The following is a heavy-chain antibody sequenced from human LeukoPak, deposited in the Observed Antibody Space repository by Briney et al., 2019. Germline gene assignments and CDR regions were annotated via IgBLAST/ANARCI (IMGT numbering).Heavy chain of an antibody. CDR3: ARRTNISLYAVDP. V-gene: IGHV5-51*01. Sequence: GEPRKSSCKASVYIFTSYWIGGVRKMPGRVLEWLAIIYPGDSVTRYSPSFQGQVIISADKSINTAYQQRSSLKASDSAMYYCARRTNISLYAVDPWGQGTLVTVSS. J-gene: IGHJ5*02. CDR1: VYIFTSYW. D-gene: IGHD2/OR15-2a*01. CDR2: IYPGDSVT.